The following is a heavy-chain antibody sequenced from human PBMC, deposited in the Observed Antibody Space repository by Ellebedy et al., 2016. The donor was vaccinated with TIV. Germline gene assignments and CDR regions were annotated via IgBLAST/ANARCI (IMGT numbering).Heavy chain of an antibody. CDR3: ARDGVPVGVYGSGGSCHEDY. Sequence: AASVKVSCKASGYTFTGYYMHWVRRAPGQGLEWMGWINPNSGGTNYAQKFQGRVTMTRDTSISTAYMELSRLRSDDTAVYYWARDGVPVGVYGSGGSCHEDYWGQGTLVTVSS. J-gene: IGHJ4*02. D-gene: IGHD2-15*01. V-gene: IGHV1-2*02. CDR1: GYTFTGYY. CDR2: INPNSGGT.